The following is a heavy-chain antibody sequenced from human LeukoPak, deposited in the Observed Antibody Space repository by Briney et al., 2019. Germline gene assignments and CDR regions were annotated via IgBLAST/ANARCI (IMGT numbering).Heavy chain of an antibody. J-gene: IGHJ4*02. D-gene: IGHD4-17*01. Sequence: SETLSLTCAVYGGSFSGYYWSWIRQPPGKGLEWIGEINHSGSTNYNPSLKSRVTISVDTSKNQFSLKLSSVSAADTAVYYCARVPTVTFFDYWGQGTLVTVSS. CDR1: GGSFSGYY. CDR2: INHSGST. V-gene: IGHV4-34*01. CDR3: ARVPTVTFFDY.